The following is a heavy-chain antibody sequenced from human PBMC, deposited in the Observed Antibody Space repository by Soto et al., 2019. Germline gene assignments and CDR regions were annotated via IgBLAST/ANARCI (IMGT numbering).Heavy chain of an antibody. V-gene: IGHV3-15*01. J-gene: IGHJ4*02. Sequence: EVQLVESGGGLVKPGGSLRLSCAASGFTFSNGWMSWVRQAPGKGLEWVGRIQSTIAGGTTAYSAPVKGRFTISRDESRATMYLQMNSLRAEDTAVYYCTTDSTQTFWDGGPCYSVQTKSHDSWGQGTLVTVSS. D-gene: IGHD2-15*01. CDR3: TTDSTQTFWDGGPCYSVQTKSHDS. CDR1: GFTFSNGW. CDR2: IQSTIAGGTT.